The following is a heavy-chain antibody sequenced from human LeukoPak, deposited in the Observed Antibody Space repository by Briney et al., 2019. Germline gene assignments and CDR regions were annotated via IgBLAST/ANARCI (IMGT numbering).Heavy chain of an antibody. CDR2: INHSGST. V-gene: IGHV4-34*01. Sequence: SETLSLTCAVYGGSFSGYYWSWIRQPPGKGLEWIGEINHSGSTNYNPSLKSRVTISVDTSKNQFSLKLSSVTAADTAVYYCACNDYGEEVDYWGQGTLVTVSS. CDR3: ACNDYGEEVDY. J-gene: IGHJ4*02. D-gene: IGHD4-17*01. CDR1: GGSFSGYY.